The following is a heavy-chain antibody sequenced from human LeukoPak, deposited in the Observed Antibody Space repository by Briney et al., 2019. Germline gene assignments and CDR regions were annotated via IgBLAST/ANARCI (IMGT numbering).Heavy chain of an antibody. CDR2: IYYSGST. CDR3: VSFAGYSSGWSP. Sequence: SETLSLTCTVSGGSISSYYWSWIRQPPGKGLEWIGYIYYSGSTNYNPSLKSRVTISVDTSKNQFSLKLSSVTAADTAVYYCVSFAGYSSGWSPWGQGTLVTVSS. D-gene: IGHD6-19*01. J-gene: IGHJ5*02. CDR1: GGSISSYY. V-gene: IGHV4-59*01.